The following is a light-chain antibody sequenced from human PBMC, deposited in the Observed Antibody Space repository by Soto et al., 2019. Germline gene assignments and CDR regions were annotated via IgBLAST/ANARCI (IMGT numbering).Light chain of an antibody. J-gene: IGLJ1*01. CDR1: SSDVGSYNL. CDR3: CPYAGSSPYV. Sequence: QSALTQPASVSGSPGQSITISCTGTSSDVGSYNLVSWYQQHPGKAPKLMIYEGSKRPSGVSNRFSGSKSGNTASLTISGLQAEDEADYCCCPYAGSSPYVFGTGTKLTAL. V-gene: IGLV2-23*01. CDR2: EGS.